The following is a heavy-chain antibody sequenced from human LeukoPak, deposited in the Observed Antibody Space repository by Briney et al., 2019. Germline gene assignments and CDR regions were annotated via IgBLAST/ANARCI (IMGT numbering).Heavy chain of an antibody. CDR1: GYTFTDYY. Sequence: ASVKVSCKTSGYTFTDYYMQWVRQAPGQGLQWMGWINPSDGDTKSARKFQGRVTMTRDTSISTAYLELSRLTSDDTAIYYCARDCSGADCYSGNAFDIWGQGTMVTVSS. D-gene: IGHD2-15*01. J-gene: IGHJ3*02. CDR3: ARDCSGADCYSGNAFDI. CDR2: INPSDGDT. V-gene: IGHV1-2*02.